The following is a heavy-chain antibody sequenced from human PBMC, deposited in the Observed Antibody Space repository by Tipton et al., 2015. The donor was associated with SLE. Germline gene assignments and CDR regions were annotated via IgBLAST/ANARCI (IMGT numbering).Heavy chain of an antibody. J-gene: IGHJ4*02. CDR3: ARHVSSSWYFDY. D-gene: IGHD6-13*01. Sequence: SLRLSCAASGFTFSNFAMHWVRQAPGKGLEWVAVISYDGSNGYYGDSVKGRFTISRDKSISTAYLQWSSLKASDTAMYYCARHVSSSWYFDYWCQGTLVTVSS. CDR1: GFTFSNFA. V-gene: IGHV3-30*04. CDR2: ISYDGSNG.